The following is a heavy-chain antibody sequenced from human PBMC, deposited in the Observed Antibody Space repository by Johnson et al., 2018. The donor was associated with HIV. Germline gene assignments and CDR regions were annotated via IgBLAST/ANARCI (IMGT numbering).Heavy chain of an antibody. CDR2: ISFDGSNE. J-gene: IGHJ3*02. CDR1: GLNFSDYG. D-gene: IGHD2-15*01. Sequence: QVQLVESGGGVVQPGKSVRLSCAASGLNFSDYGFHWVRQAPGKGLEWAAVISFDGSNEYYADSVKGRFTISRDNSNNTLYLEMNSLRVEDTAVYYCARSKDCSGGSCPDGFDIWGQGTMVIVS. V-gene: IGHV3-30*04. CDR3: ARSKDCSGGSCPDGFDI.